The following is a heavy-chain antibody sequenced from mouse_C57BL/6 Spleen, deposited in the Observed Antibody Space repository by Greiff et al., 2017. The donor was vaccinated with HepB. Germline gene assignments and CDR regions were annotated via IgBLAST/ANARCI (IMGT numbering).Heavy chain of an antibody. V-gene: IGHV1-39*01. CDR2: INPNYGTT. CDR1: GYSFTDYN. J-gene: IGHJ1*03. Sequence: EVQLQQSGPELVKPGASVKISCKASGYSFTDYNMNWVKQSNGKSLEWIGVINPNYGTTSYNQKFKGKATLTVDQSSSTAYMQLNSLTSEDSAVYYGARATTVVARRYFDFWGTGTTVTVSS. D-gene: IGHD1-1*01. CDR3: ARATTVVARRYFDF.